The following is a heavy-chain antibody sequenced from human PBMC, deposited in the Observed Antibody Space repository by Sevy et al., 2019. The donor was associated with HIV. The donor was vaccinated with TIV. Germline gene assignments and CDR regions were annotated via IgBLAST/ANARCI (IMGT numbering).Heavy chain of an antibody. J-gene: IGHJ4*02. D-gene: IGHD6-13*01. V-gene: IGHV4-39*02. CDR1: GASISSNTYY. CDR2: IYFSGSA. Sequence: SETLSLTCTVSGASISSNTYYWGWIRQPPGKDLDCIGSIYFSGSAYYNPSLKGRVTISVDTSKNQFSLKVRSVTATDTAVYYCAREGPRIAQFDNWGQGTLVTVSS. CDR3: AREGPRIAQFDN.